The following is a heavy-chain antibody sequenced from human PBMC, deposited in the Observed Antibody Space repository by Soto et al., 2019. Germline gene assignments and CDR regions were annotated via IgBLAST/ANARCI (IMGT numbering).Heavy chain of an antibody. CDR2: IIPLFGTT. CDR1: GGTFSTYP. V-gene: IGHV1-69*01. CDR3: ARGATHGSSWYFWFDP. Sequence: QVQLVQSGAEVRMPGSSVKVSCTASGGTFSTYPINWVRQAPGQGLEWMGGIIPLFGTTNYAQKFKGRVTIAADESTSTAYMELSRLIAEDAAVYYCARGATHGSSWYFWFDPWGQGTLVTVSS. J-gene: IGHJ5*02. D-gene: IGHD6-13*01.